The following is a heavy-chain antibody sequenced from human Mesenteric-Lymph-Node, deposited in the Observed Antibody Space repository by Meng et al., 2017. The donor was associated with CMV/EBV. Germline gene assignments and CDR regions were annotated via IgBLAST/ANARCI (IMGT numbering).Heavy chain of an antibody. CDR2: IHHDGST. CDR3: ERDRGREIYTSSSDS. CDR1: GASFNIHNHF. D-gene: IGHD6-6*01. J-gene: IGHJ4*02. V-gene: IGHV4-39*07. Sequence: GASFNIHNHFWGWIRQAPGKGLEWIGTIHHDGSTYYNPSFLSRATFSLDMSKRQFSLKLTSVTAADTAIYYCERDRGREIYTSSSDSWGQGTLVTVSS.